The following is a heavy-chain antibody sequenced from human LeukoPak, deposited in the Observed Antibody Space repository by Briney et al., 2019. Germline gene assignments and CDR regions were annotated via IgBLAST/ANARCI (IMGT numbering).Heavy chain of an antibody. J-gene: IGHJ1*01. V-gene: IGHV3-7*03. D-gene: IGHD6-19*01. CDR3: ARGSYSSGWSEYFQH. CDR2: IKQDGSEK. Sequence: PGGSLRLSCAASGFTFSSYWMSWVRQAPGKGLEWVANIKQDGSEKYYVDSVKGRFTISRDNAKNSLYLQMNSLRAEDTAVYYCARGSYSSGWSEYFQHWGQGTLVTVSS. CDR1: GFTFSSYW.